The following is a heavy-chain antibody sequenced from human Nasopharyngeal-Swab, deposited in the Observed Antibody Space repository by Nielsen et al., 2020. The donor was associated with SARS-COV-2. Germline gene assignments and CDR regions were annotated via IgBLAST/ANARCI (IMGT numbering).Heavy chain of an antibody. D-gene: IGHD3-3*01. CDR2: MNPNSGNT. J-gene: IGHJ4*02. CDR1: GYTFTSYD. Sequence: ASVKVSCKASGYTFTSYDIHWVRQATGQGLEWMGWMNPNSGNTGYAQKFQGRVTMTRNTSISTAYMELSSLRSEDMAVYYFARARSFWSGTPFYWGQGTLVTVSS. V-gene: IGHV1-8*01. CDR3: ARARSFWSGTPFY.